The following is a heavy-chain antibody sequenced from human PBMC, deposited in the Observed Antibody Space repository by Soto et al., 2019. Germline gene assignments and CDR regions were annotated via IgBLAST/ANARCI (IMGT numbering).Heavy chain of an antibody. CDR3: AKDLKYGDNHIGYAFDI. V-gene: IGHV3-9*01. J-gene: IGHJ3*02. CDR2: ISWNSGSI. Sequence: GGSLRLSCAASGFTFDDYAMHWVRQAPGKGLEWVSGISWNSGSIGYADSVKGRFTISRDNAKNSLYLQMNSLRAEDTALYYCAKDLKYGDNHIGYAFDIWGQGTMVTVSS. CDR1: GFTFDDYA. D-gene: IGHD4-17*01.